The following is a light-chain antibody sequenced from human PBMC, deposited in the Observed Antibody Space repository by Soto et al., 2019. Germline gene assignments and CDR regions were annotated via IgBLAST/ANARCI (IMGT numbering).Light chain of an antibody. CDR1: TSNIESNT. V-gene: IGLV1-44*01. Sequence: QAMVTQPPSASGTPGQRVTISCSGSTSNIESNTVNWYQQLPRTAPKLLIYSNDQRPSGVPDRFSGSKSGTSASLAISGLQSEDEADYYCAAWDDNLNGPVFGGGTKVTVL. CDR2: SND. J-gene: IGLJ2*01. CDR3: AAWDDNLNGPV.